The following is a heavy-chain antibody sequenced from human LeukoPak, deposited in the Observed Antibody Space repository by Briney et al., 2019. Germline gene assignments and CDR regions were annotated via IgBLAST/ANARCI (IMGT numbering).Heavy chain of an antibody. CDR2: VYHTGST. D-gene: IGHD4-17*01. CDR3: ASRHDSGPY. CDR1: GGSISSPNW. Sequence: SETLSLTCAVSGGSISSPNWWTWVRQPPGKGLEGIGEVYHTGSTNYNPSLKSRVTISVDKSNNQFSLRLTSVTAADTAVYYCASRHDSGPYWGQGTLVTVSS. V-gene: IGHV4-4*02. J-gene: IGHJ4*02.